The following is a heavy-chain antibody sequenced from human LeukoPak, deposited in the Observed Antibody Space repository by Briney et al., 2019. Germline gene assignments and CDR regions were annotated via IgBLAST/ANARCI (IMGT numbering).Heavy chain of an antibody. CDR3: ARRGSYYPFDY. D-gene: IGHD1-26*01. CDR1: GDSISSSSYY. CDR2: IYYSGGT. V-gene: IGHV4-39*01. Sequence: SETLSLTCTVSGDSISSSSYYWGWIRQPPGKGLEWIGSIYYSGGTYYNPSLKSRLTISVDTSKNQFSLKLSSVTAADTAVYYCARRGSYYPFDYWGQGTLVTVTS. J-gene: IGHJ4*02.